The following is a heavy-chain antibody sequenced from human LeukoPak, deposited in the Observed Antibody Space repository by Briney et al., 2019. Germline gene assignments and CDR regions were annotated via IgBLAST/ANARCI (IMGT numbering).Heavy chain of an antibody. CDR3: ARHERDASLDHALDI. J-gene: IGHJ3*02. Sequence: SETLSLTCTVSGGSVISHYWSWIRQAPGKGLEWIGYIYYSGTTSYNPSLKSRVTTLVDTSKNQFSLKLSSVTAADTAVYYCARHERDASLDHALDIWGQGTMVTVSS. D-gene: IGHD5-24*01. V-gene: IGHV4-59*08. CDR2: IYYSGTT. CDR1: GGSVISHY.